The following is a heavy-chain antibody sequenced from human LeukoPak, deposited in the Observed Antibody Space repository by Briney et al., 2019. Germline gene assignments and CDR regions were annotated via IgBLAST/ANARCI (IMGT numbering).Heavy chain of an antibody. J-gene: IGHJ5*02. CDR2: IYYTGST. CDR1: GVSISYYY. D-gene: IGHD3-9*01. CDR3: ASGGTYNDILSFDP. V-gene: IGHV4-59*01. Sequence: KSSETLSLTCTVSGVSISYYYWTWIRQSPGKGLEWIGQIYYTGSTYYNPSLKRRVTISLDPSRNQFSLNLTSVTAPDTAVYYRASGGTYNDILSFDPWGQGTLVTVSS.